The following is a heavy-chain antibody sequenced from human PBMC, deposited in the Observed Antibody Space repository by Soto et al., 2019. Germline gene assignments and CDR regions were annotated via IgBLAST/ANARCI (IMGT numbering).Heavy chain of an antibody. J-gene: IGHJ5*02. CDR1: GFTFSSYG. D-gene: IGHD3-22*01. CDR3: ARDQYYYDSSAWFDA. Sequence: GGSLRLSCAASGFTFSSYGMPWVRQAPCKGLEWLAVIWYDGSNKYYADSVKGRFTISRDNSKNTLYLQMNSLRAEDTAVYYCARDQYYYDSSAWFDAWGQGPLVTVSS. CDR2: IWYDGSNK. V-gene: IGHV3-33*01.